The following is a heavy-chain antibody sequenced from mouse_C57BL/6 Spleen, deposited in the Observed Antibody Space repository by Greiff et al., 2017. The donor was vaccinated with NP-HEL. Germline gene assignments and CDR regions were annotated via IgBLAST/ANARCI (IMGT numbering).Heavy chain of an antibody. CDR2: INPNNGGT. J-gene: IGHJ2*01. Sequence: EVQLQQSGPELVKPGASVKISCKASGYTFTDYYMNWVKQSHGKSLEWIGDINPNNGGTSYNQKFKGKATLTVDKSSSTAYMELRSLTSEDSAVYYCAASNRNYWGQGTTLTVSS. CDR1: GYTFTDYY. D-gene: IGHD2-5*01. V-gene: IGHV1-26*01. CDR3: AASNRNY.